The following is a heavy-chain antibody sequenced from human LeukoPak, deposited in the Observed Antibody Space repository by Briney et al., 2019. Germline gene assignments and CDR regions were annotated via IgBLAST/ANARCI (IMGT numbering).Heavy chain of an antibody. CDR1: GFTFSSYA. CDR3: AKGGSWGYGCFAY. Sequence: GGSLRLSCAASGFTFSSYAMRGVSQAPGKGRVWVSAISGSGGSTYYADSVRGRFTISRDTTTNTLYLQMNSPRAEDTAGYYCAKGGSWGYGCFAYWGQGTLVTVSS. CDR2: ISGSGGST. V-gene: IGHV3-23*01. J-gene: IGHJ4*02. D-gene: IGHD1-26*01.